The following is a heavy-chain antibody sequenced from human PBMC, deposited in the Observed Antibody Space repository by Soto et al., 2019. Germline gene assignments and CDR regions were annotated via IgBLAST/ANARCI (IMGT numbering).Heavy chain of an antibody. J-gene: IGHJ4*02. Sequence: EVQLLESGGGLVQPGGALRLSCAASGFTFVSYAMSWVRQAPGKGLEWVSRISGSGTSTYYADSVKGRFTISRDNSKNTLYLQMNSLRVEDTAVYYCSRIKGPGTALFDYWGQGTLVTVSS. CDR1: GFTFVSYA. CDR2: ISGSGTST. V-gene: IGHV3-23*01. CDR3: SRIKGPGTALFDY. D-gene: IGHD3-10*01.